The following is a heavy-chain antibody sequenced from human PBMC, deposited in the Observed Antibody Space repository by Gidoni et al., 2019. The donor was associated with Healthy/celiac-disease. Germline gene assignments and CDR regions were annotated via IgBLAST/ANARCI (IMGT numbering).Heavy chain of an antibody. J-gene: IGHJ6*03. CDR3: ARVPRGRYYYYYYMDV. V-gene: IGHV4-34*01. CDR2: INHSGST. Sequence: QLQLQQGDAGLLKPSETLSLTCAVYGGSFSGYYWSWIRQPPGKGLEWIGEINHSGSTNYNPSLKSRVTISVDTSKNQFSLKLSSVTAADTAVYYCARVPRGRYYYYYYMDVWGKGTTVTVSS. CDR1: GGSFSGYY. D-gene: IGHD3-10*01.